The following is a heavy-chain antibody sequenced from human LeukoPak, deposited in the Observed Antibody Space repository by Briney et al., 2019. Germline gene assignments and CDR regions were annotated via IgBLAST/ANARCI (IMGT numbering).Heavy chain of an antibody. CDR3: ARDLYERWLRLPLGY. J-gene: IGHJ4*02. CDR1: GFTFSSYG. CDR2: ISRSGGST. D-gene: IGHD5-12*01. V-gene: IGHV3-23*01. Sequence: PGGSLRLSCAASGFTFSSYGMTWVRQAPGKGLEWVSGISRSGGSTYFADSVKGRFTISRDNSKNTLYLQMNSLRAEDTAVYYCARDLYERWLRLPLGYWGQGTLVTVSS.